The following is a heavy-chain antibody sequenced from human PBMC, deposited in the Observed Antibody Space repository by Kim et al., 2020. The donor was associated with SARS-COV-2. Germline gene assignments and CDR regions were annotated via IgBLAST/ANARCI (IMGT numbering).Heavy chain of an antibody. CDR1: GGSINSGNYY. V-gene: IGHV4-61*02. J-gene: IGHJ4*02. Sequence: SETLSLTCTVSGGSINSGNYYWSWIRQSAGKGLEWIGRIYTSGSTNYNPSLKSRVTISVDASKKQFSLKLSSVTAADTAMYYCAREDLYCSGGRCYLYYFDYWGQGTLVTVSS. CDR3: AREDLYCSGGRCYLYYFDY. D-gene: IGHD2-15*01. CDR2: IYTSGST.